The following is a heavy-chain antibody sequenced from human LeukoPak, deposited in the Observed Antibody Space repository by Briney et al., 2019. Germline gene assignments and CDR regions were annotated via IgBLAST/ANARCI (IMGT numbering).Heavy chain of an antibody. CDR2: IYYSGST. CDR3: ARSPGLSPYFGY. V-gene: IGHV4-59*08. J-gene: IGHJ4*02. D-gene: IGHD6-19*01. CDR1: GGSISSYY. Sequence: SETLSLTCTVSGGSISSYYWSWIRQPPGKGLEWIGYIYYSGSTNYNPSLKSRVTISVDTSKNQFSLKLSSVTAADTAVYYCARSPGLSPYFGYWGQGTLVTVSS.